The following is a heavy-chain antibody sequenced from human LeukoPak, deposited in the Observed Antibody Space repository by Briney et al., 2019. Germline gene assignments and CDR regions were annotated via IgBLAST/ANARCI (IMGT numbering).Heavy chain of an antibody. CDR3: AKERDSLDSSGSPYDH. CDR2: VSFDGRDK. V-gene: IGHV3-30*18. CDR1: GLNFNKYG. Sequence: PGKSLILSCAGSGLNFNKYGIHWVRQAPGKGLEWVAVVSFDGRDKYYVDSVKGRFTISRDRSKNTVSLQMNRLNAEDTAVYFCAKERDSLDSSGSPYDHWGQGTLVTVSS. J-gene: IGHJ4*02. D-gene: IGHD3-22*01.